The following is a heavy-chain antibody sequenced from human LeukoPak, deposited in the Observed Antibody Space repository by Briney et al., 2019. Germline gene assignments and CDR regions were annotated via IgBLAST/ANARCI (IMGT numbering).Heavy chain of an antibody. D-gene: IGHD2-15*01. J-gene: IGHJ4*02. V-gene: IGHV3-53*01. Sequence: GGSLRLSCAASGLTVSSNYMSWVRQAPGKGLEWVSVIYSGGSTYYADSVKGRFTISRDNSKNTLYLQMNSLRAEDTAVYYCARVGREYCSGGSCYDYWGQGTLVTVSS. CDR2: IYSGGST. CDR3: ARVGREYCSGGSCYDY. CDR1: GLTVSSNY.